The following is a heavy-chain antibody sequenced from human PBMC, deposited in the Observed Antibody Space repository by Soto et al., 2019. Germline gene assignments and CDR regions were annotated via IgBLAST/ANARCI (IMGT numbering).Heavy chain of an antibody. D-gene: IGHD2-21*02. Sequence: GGSLILSCAASGFTFSSYGMHWVRQAPGKGLEWVAVISYDGSNKYYADSVKGRFTISRDNSKNTLYLQMNSLRAEDTAVYYCAKRSVGRLLSPAAFYYWGQGTLVTVSS. CDR2: ISYDGSNK. V-gene: IGHV3-30*18. CDR3: AKRSVGRLLSPAAFYY. CDR1: GFTFSSYG. J-gene: IGHJ4*02.